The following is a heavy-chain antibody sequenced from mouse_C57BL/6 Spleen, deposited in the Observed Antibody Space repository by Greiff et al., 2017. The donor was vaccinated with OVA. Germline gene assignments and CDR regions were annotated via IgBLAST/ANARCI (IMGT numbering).Heavy chain of an antibody. CDR2: IYPRSGNT. J-gene: IGHJ3*01. CDR3: AREGNDYGYGGAWFAY. D-gene: IGHD1-2*01. CDR1: GYTFTSYG. V-gene: IGHV1-81*01. Sequence: VQLVESGAELARPGASVKLSCKASGYTFTSYGISWVKQRPGQGLEWIGEIYPRSGNTYYNEKFKGKATLTADKSSSTAYMELRSLTSEDSAVYFCAREGNDYGYGGAWFAYWGQGTLVTVSA.